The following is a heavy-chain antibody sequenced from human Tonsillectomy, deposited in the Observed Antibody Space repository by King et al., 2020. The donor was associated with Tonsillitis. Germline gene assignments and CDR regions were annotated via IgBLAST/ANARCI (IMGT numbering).Heavy chain of an antibody. D-gene: IGHD1-26*01. V-gene: IGHV3-7*01. CDR3: ARDSGGCHACAFDI. Sequence: VQLVESGGGLVHPGGSLRLSCAASGFTFSGYWMSWVRQAPGKGLEWVANIKEDGGEKYYVDSVKGRFTISRDNAKNSLFLQLNSLRAEDTAVYYCARDSGGCHACAFDIWGQGTMVTVSS. J-gene: IGHJ3*02. CDR2: IKEDGGEK. CDR1: GFTFSGYW.